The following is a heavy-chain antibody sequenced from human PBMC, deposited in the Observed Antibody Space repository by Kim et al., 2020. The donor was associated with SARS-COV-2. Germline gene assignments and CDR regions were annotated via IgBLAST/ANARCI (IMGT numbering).Heavy chain of an antibody. CDR3: TRGVRASGLAY. J-gene: IGHJ4*02. CDR2: TYYRSRTWFN. V-gene: IGHV6-1*01. CDR1: GDSVSSDSAA. Sequence: SQTLSLTCAISGDSVSSDSAAWNWIRQSPSRGLEWLGRTYYRSRTWFNDYAVSVRGRITINPDTSKNQFSLHLNSVTPDDTALYYCTRGVRASGLAYWGQGTLVTVSS. D-gene: IGHD3-10*01.